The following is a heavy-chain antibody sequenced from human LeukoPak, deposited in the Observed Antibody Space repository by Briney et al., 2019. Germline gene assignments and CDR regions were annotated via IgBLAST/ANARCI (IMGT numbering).Heavy chain of an antibody. J-gene: IGHJ6*04. CDR1: GFTFSSYE. V-gene: IGHV3-48*03. Sequence: GGSLRLSCAASGFTFSSYEMNWVRQAPGKGLEWVSYISSSGSTIYYADSVKGRFTISRDNAKNSLYPQMNSLRAEDTAVYYCAELGITMIGGVWGKGTTVTISS. CDR3: AELGITMIGGV. CDR2: ISSSGSTI. D-gene: IGHD3-10*02.